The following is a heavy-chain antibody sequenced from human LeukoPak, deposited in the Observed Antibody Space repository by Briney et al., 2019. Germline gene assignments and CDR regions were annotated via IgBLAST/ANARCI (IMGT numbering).Heavy chain of an antibody. V-gene: IGHV1-2*02. D-gene: IGHD6-19*01. CDR2: INPNSGGT. Sequence: ASVKVSCKASGYTFTGYYMHWVRQAPGQGLEWMGWINPNSGGTNYAQKFQGRVTMTRDTSISTAYMELSRLRSDDTAVYYCARFGIGSAVAGVDIWGQGTMVTVSS. CDR3: ARFGIGSAVAGVDI. J-gene: IGHJ3*02. CDR1: GYTFTGYY.